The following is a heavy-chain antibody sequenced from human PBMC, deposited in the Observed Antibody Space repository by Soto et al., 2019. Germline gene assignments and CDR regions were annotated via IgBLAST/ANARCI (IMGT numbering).Heavy chain of an antibody. Sequence: SETLSLTCTVSGGSISSGGYYWSWIRQHPGKGLEWIGYIYYSGSTYYNPSLKSRVTISVDTSKNQFSLKLSSVTAADTAVYYCARQRVRWYNAFDIWGQGTMVTVSS. D-gene: IGHD2-15*01. V-gene: IGHV4-31*03. J-gene: IGHJ3*02. CDR3: ARQRVRWYNAFDI. CDR2: IYYSGST. CDR1: GGSISSGGYY.